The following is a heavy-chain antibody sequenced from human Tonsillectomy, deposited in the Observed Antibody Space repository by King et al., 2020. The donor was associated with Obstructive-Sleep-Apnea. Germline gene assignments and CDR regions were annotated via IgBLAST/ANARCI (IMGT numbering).Heavy chain of an antibody. V-gene: IGHV4-4*07. Sequence: QLQESGPGLVKPSETLSLTCTVSGGSPNIYYWSWIRQPAGKGLEWIGRIYTSGRTNYNPSLKGRVTMSVDTSKTQFSLKLCSVTAADTAVYYCAGEFSIWGQGTKVTVSS. J-gene: IGHJ3*02. CDR3: AGEFSI. CDR2: IYTSGRT. CDR1: GGSPNIYY.